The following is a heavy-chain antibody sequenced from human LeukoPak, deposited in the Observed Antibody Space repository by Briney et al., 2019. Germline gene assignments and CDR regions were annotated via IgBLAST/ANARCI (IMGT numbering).Heavy chain of an antibody. CDR3: ARGHSSSLDY. CDR2: ISYDGSNK. V-gene: IGHV3-30-3*01. Sequence: GGSLRLSCAASGSTFSSYAMHWVRQAPGKGLEWVAVISYDGSNKYYADSVKGRFTISRDNSKNTLYLQMNSLRAEDTAVYYCARGHSSSLDYWGQGTLVTVSS. J-gene: IGHJ4*02. CDR1: GSTFSSYA. D-gene: IGHD6-13*01.